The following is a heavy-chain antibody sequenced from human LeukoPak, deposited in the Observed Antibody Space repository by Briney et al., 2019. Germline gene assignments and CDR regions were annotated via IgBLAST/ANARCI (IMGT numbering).Heavy chain of an antibody. Sequence: GGSLSLSCAASGFTFSNYWMSWVRQAPGKGLKWVANIKEDGSEKYYVDSVKGRFTISRDNARNSLYLQMNSLRAEDTAVYYCASGRQLGYWGQGTLVTVSP. CDR1: GFTFSNYW. D-gene: IGHD6-13*01. J-gene: IGHJ4*02. CDR3: ASGRQLGY. CDR2: IKEDGSEK. V-gene: IGHV3-7*01.